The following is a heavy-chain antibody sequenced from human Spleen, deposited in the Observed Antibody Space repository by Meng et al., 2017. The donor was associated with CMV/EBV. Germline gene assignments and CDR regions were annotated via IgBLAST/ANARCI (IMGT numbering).Heavy chain of an antibody. CDR3: ARIVGATRVDI. D-gene: IGHD1-26*01. CDR1: GGSVRSSNYY. CDR2: IYYSGST. J-gene: IGHJ3*02. V-gene: IGHV4-39*01. Sequence: SETLSLTCTVSGGSVRSSNYYWGWIRQPPGKGLEWIGNIYYSGSTYYNPSLKSRVTLSVDMSRNQFSLRLSSVTAADTAVYYCARIVGATRVDIWGQGTMVTVSS.